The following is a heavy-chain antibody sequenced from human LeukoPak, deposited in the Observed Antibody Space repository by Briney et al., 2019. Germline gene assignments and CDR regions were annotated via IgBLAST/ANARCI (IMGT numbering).Heavy chain of an antibody. CDR1: GFIFSSFG. J-gene: IGHJ6*02. Sequence: PGGYLRFSCAAFGFIFSSFGMHWVRQAPGKGLEWVALIRYDGSNKYYVDSVKGRFTISRDTSKNTLYLQMNSLRAEDMAVYYCTRDRDGMDVWGQGTTVTVSS. CDR3: TRDRDGMDV. CDR2: IRYDGSNK. V-gene: IGHV3-30*02.